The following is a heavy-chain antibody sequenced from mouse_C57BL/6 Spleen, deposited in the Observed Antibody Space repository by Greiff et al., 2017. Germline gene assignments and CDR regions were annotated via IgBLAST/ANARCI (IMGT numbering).Heavy chain of an antibody. V-gene: IGHV5-9*01. CDR1: GFTFSSHT. CDR3: ARGYDGYYAYAMDY. CDR2: ISGGGGNT. Sequence: EVTLVESGGGLVKPGGSLKLSCAASGFTFSSHTMSWVRQTPEKRLEWVATISGGGGNTYYPDSVKGRFTISRDNAKNTLYLQMSSLRSEDTALYYCARGYDGYYAYAMDYWGQGTSVTVSS. D-gene: IGHD2-3*01. J-gene: IGHJ4*01.